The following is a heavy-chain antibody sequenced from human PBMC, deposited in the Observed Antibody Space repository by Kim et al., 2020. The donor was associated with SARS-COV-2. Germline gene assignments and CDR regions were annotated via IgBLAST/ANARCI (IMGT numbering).Heavy chain of an antibody. CDR2: ISGSGGST. Sequence: GGSLRLSCAASGFTFSSYYMSWVRQAPGKGMEWVSAISGSGGSTYYADSVKGRFTISRDNSKNTLYLQMNSLRAEDTAVYYCAKDPCTSCFNWFDPWGQGTLVTVSS. V-gene: IGHV3-23*01. CDR1: GFTFSSYY. CDR3: AKDPCTSCFNWFDP. J-gene: IGHJ5*02. D-gene: IGHD2-2*01.